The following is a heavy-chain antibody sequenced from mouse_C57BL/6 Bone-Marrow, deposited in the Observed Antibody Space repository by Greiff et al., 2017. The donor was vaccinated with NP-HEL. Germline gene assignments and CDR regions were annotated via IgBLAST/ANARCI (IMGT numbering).Heavy chain of an antibody. D-gene: IGHD1-1*01. CDR2: INPYNGDT. CDR3: ARCLHYYGSSWAY. V-gene: IGHV1-20*01. CDR1: GYSFTGYF. J-gene: IGHJ3*01. Sequence: VQLKESGPELVKPGDSVKISCKASGYSFTGYFMNWVMQSHGKSLEWIGRINPYNGDTFYNQKFKGKATLTVDKSSSTAHMELRSLTSEDSAVYYCARCLHYYGSSWAYWGQGTLVTVSA.